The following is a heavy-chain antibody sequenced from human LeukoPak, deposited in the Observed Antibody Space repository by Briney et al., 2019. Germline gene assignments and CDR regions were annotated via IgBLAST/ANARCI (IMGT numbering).Heavy chain of an antibody. CDR3: ARGGYDSDFDY. V-gene: IGHV4-59*01. D-gene: IGHD3-3*01. Sequence: SETLSLTCTVSGGSISTYYWSWTRLPPGKGLEWIAYIYFTGRTQYNPSLKSRVTISEDTSKNQFSLRLSSVTPADTAVYYCARGGYDSDFDYWGQGTLVTVSS. J-gene: IGHJ4*02. CDR1: GGSISTYY. CDR2: IYFTGRT.